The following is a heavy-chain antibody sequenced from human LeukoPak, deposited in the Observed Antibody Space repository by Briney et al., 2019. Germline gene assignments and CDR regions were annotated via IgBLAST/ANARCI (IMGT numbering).Heavy chain of an antibody. V-gene: IGHV3-30*02. D-gene: IGHD5-18*01. CDR3: AKDLYSYGSMGWD. CDR1: GFTFSSYG. CDR2: IRYDGSNK. J-gene: IGHJ4*02. Sequence: GGSLRLSCAASGFTFSSYGMHWVHQAPGKELEWVAFIRYDGSNKYYADSVKGRFTISRDNSKNTLYLQMNSLRAEDTAVYYCAKDLYSYGSMGWDWGQGTLVTVSS.